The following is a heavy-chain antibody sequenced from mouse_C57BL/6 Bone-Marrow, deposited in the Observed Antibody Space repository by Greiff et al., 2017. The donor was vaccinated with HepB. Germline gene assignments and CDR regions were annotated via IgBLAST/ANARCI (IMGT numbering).Heavy chain of an antibody. V-gene: IGHV7-3*01. D-gene: IGHD4-1*01. J-gene: IGHJ2*01. Sequence: EVKLMESGGGLVQPGGSLSLSCAASGFTFTDYYMSWVRQPPGKALEWLGFIRNKANGYTTEYSASVKGRFTISRDNSQSILYLQMNALRADDSAAYYCARFPVAGTYFDYWGQGTTLTVSS. CDR2: IRNKANGYTT. CDR1: GFTFTDYY. CDR3: ARFPVAGTYFDY.